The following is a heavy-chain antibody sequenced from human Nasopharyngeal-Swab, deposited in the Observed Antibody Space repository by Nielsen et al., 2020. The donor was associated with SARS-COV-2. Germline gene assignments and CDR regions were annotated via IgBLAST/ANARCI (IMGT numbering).Heavy chain of an antibody. CDR3: AHRRDSAAAGEFDY. Sequence: IRQPPGKALEWLALIYWDDDKRYSPSLKSRLTITKDTSKNQVVLTMTNMDPVDTATYYCAHRRDSAAAGEFDYWGQGTLVTVSS. D-gene: IGHD3-10*01. J-gene: IGHJ4*02. V-gene: IGHV2-5*02. CDR2: IYWDDDK.